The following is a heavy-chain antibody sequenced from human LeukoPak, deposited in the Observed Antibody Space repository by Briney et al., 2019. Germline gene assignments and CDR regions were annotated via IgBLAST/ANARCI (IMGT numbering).Heavy chain of an antibody. CDR3: ARERRWLQSAFDY. CDR2: IIPIFGTA. CDR1: GGTFSSYA. V-gene: IGHV1-69*06. D-gene: IGHD5-24*01. J-gene: IGHJ4*02. Sequence: ASVKVSCKASGGTFSSYAISWVRQAPGQGLEWMGGIIPIFGTANYAQKFQGRVTITADKSTSTAYMELSSLRSEDTAVYYCARERRWLQSAFDYWGQGTLVTVSS.